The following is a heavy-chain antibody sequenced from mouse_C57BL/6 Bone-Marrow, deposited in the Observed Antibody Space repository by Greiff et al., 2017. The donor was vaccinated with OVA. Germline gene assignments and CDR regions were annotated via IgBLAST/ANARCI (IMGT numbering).Heavy chain of an antibody. CDR1: GYTFTSYW. V-gene: IGHV1-72*01. CDR2: NDPNSGGT. J-gene: IGHJ2*01. D-gene: IGHD1-1*01. Sequence: QVQLQQPGAELVKPGASVKLSCKASGYTFTSYWMHWVKRRPGRGLVWIGRNDPNSGGTKYNEKFKSKATLTVDKPSSTAYMQLSSLTSEDAAVYYCAREGYGSSLDDWGQGTTLTVSS. CDR3: AREGYGSSLDD.